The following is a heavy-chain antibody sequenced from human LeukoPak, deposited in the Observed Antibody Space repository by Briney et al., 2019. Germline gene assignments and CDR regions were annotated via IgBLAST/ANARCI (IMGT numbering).Heavy chain of an antibody. CDR1: GGSISSSNW. D-gene: IGHD3-10*01. CDR2: IYHSGST. CDR3: AREMDGSGSYYNERDSD. Sequence: SGTLSLTCAVSGGSISSSNWWSWVRQPPGKGLEWIGEIYHSGSTNYNPSLKSRVTISVDKSKNQFSLKLSSVTAADTAVYYCAREMDGSGSYYNERDSDWGQGTLVTVSS. J-gene: IGHJ4*02. V-gene: IGHV4-4*02.